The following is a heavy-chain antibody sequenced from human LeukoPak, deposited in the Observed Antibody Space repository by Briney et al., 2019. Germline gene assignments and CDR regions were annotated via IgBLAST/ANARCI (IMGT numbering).Heavy chain of an antibody. V-gene: IGHV3-21*01. CDR2: ISSSSSYI. CDR3: ARDGYCTNGVCFDY. D-gene: IGHD2-8*01. CDR1: GFTFSSYS. J-gene: IGHJ4*02. Sequence: GGSLRLSCVASGFTFSSYSMNWVRQAPGKGLEWVSSISSSSSYIYYADSVKGRFTISRDNAKNSLYLQMNSLRAEDTAVYYCARDGYCTNGVCFDYWGQGTLVTVSS.